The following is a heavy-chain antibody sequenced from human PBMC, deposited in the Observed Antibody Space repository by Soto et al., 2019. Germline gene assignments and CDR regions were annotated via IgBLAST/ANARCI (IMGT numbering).Heavy chain of an antibody. V-gene: IGHV1-3*01. J-gene: IGHJ3*02. CDR2: INADNGNT. CDR1: GYTFTSYA. CDR3: ARGWVYCSGGSCYPDAFDI. D-gene: IGHD2-15*01. Sequence: ASVKVSCKASGYTFTSYAMHWVRQAPGQRLEWMGWINADNGNTKYSQKFQGRVTITRDTSASTAYMELSSLRSEDTAVYYCARGWVYCSGGSCYPDAFDIWGQGTMVTVSS.